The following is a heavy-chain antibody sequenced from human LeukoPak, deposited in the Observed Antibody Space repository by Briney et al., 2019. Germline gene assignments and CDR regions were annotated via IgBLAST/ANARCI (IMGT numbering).Heavy chain of an antibody. V-gene: IGHV4-59*08. CDR3: ARRRGDFWSDYYAFDY. CDR1: GGSISSYY. J-gene: IGHJ4*02. CDR2: IYYSGST. Sequence: PSETLSLTCTVSGGSISSYYWSWIRQPPGKGLEWIGYIYYSGSTNYNPSLKSRVTISVDTSKNQFSLKLSSVTAAETAVYYCARRRGDFWSDYYAFDYWGQGTLVTISS. D-gene: IGHD3-3*01.